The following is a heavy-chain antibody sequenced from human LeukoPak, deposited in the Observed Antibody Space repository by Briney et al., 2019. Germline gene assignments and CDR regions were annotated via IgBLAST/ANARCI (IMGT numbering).Heavy chain of an antibody. V-gene: IGHV3-74*01. Sequence: GGSLRLSCAASGFTFSTYWMHWVRQAPGKGLVWVSRINGDGSNTNYADSVKGRFTISRDNAKNTLYLQMNSLRAEDTAVYYCTTLGDWFDPWGLGTLVTVSS. D-gene: IGHD1-26*01. CDR3: TTLGDWFDP. CDR1: GFTFSTYW. J-gene: IGHJ5*02. CDR2: INGDGSNT.